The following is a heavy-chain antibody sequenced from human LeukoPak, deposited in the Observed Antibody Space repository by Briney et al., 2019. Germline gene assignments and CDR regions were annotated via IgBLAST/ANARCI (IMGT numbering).Heavy chain of an antibody. V-gene: IGHV3-74*01. D-gene: IGHD6-19*01. CDR1: GFTFSSYW. CDR3: ARSRWLDAFDY. Sequence: PGGSLRLSCAASGFTFSSYWMHWVRHAPGKGLVWVSRINSDGSTTNYADSVKGRFTISRDNAKNTLCLQMNSLRADDTAVYYCARSRWLDAFDYWGQGTLVTVSS. J-gene: IGHJ4*02. CDR2: INSDGSTT.